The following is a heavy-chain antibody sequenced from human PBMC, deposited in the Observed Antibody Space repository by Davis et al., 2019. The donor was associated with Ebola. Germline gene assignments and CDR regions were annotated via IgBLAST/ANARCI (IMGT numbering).Heavy chain of an antibody. CDR3: ARDRRYSSGWYGSVGNLFDY. CDR2: ISYDGSNK. D-gene: IGHD6-19*01. J-gene: IGHJ4*02. V-gene: IGHV3-30-3*01. Sequence: GESLKISCASSGFTFSSYAMHWVRQAPGKGLEWVAVISYDGSNKYYADSVKGRFTISRDNSKNTLYLQMNSLRAEDTAVYYCARDRRYSSGWYGSVGNLFDYWGQGTLVTVSS. CDR1: GFTFSSYA.